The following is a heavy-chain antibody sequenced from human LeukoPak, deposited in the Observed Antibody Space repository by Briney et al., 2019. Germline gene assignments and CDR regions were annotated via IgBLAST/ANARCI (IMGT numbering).Heavy chain of an antibody. D-gene: IGHD3-3*01. J-gene: IGHJ4*02. V-gene: IGHV3-23*01. CDR2: ISGSGGST. CDR3: ARETRSGYYHYFDY. CDR1: GFTFSSYG. Sequence: GGSLRLSCAASGFTFSSYGMSWVRQAPGKGLEWVSAISGSGGSTYYADSVKGRFTISRDNAKNSLYLQMNSLRAEDTAVYYCARETRSGYYHYFDYWGQGTLVTVSS.